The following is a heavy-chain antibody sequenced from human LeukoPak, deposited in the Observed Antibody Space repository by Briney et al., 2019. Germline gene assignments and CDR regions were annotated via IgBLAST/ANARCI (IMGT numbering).Heavy chain of an antibody. CDR1: GGTFSSYA. D-gene: IGHD2-21*01. CDR3: ARVHEVNAFDI. CDR2: INPNSGGT. J-gene: IGHJ3*02. Sequence: ASVKVSCKASGGTFSSYAISWVRQAPGQGLEWMGWINPNSGGTNYAQKFQGRVTMTRDTSISTAYMELRSLRSDDTAVYYCARVHEVNAFDIWGQGTMVTVSS. V-gene: IGHV1-2*02.